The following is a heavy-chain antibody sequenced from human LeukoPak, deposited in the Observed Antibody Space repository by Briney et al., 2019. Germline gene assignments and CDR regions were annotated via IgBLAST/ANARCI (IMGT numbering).Heavy chain of an antibody. J-gene: IGHJ4*02. CDR1: GFTFSSYA. Sequence: SGGSLRLSCAASGFTFSSYAMSWVRQAPGKGLEWVSAISGSGGSTYYADSVKGRFTISRDNSKNTLYLQMNSLRAEDTAVYYCAKDAYYDILTGHYYFDYWGRGTLVTVSS. V-gene: IGHV3-23*01. CDR2: ISGSGGST. D-gene: IGHD3-9*01. CDR3: AKDAYYDILTGHYYFDY.